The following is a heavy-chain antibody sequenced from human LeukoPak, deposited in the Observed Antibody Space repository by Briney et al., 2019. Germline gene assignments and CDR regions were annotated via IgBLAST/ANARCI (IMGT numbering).Heavy chain of an antibody. V-gene: IGHV3-48*01. CDR1: GFTFSSYT. D-gene: IGHD4-23*01. CDR2: IGTSSTTI. J-gene: IGHJ6*02. CDR3: ARDPLDYGGNSNYYYYGMDV. Sequence: PGGSLRLSCAASGFTFSSYTMNWVRQPPGKGLEWVSNIGTSSTTIYYADSVKGRFTISRDNSKNTLYLQMNSLRAGDTAVYYCARDPLDYGGNSNYYYYGMDVWGQGTTVTVSS.